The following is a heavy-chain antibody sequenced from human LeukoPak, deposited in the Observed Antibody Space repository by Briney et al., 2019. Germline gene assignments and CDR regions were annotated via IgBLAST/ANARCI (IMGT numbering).Heavy chain of an antibody. J-gene: IGHJ6*02. CDR3: AGQYYDFWSGETAGMDV. CDR2: IYYSGST. V-gene: IGHV4-59*01. CDR1: GGSISSYY. D-gene: IGHD3-3*01. Sequence: SETLSLTCTVSGGSISSYYWRWIRQPPGKGLEWIGYIYYSGSTNYNPSLKSRVTISVDTSKNQFSLKLSSVTAADTAVYYCAGQYYDFWSGETAGMDVWGQGTTVTVSS.